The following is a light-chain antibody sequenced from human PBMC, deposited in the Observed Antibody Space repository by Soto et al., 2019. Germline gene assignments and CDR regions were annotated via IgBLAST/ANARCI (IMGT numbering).Light chain of an antibody. CDR1: SSDVGSYNL. V-gene: IGLV2-23*01. CDR2: EGS. Sequence: QSALTQPASVSGSPGQSITISCTGTSSDVGSYNLVSWYQQHPGKAPKLMIYEGSKRPSGVSNRFSGSKSGNTASLTSSGLQAEEEADDYCCSYAGSITVFGGGHKVTVL. J-gene: IGLJ2*01. CDR3: CSYAGSITV.